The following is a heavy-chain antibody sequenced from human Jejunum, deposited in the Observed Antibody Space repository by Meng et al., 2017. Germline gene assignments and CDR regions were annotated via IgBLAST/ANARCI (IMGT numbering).Heavy chain of an antibody. CDR3: TRSHYFDY. J-gene: IGHJ4*02. CDR1: GYTFTGQY. V-gene: IGHV1-2*02. CDR2: VNPSNGDT. Sequence: QVQLVHSGAEVQKPGASVKVSCKASGYTFTGQYIHWVRQAPGEGLDWMGWVNPSNGDTKYAQKFQGRVAMTTDTSINTVYMELNSLTSDDTALYYCTRSHYFDYWGQGTLVTVSS.